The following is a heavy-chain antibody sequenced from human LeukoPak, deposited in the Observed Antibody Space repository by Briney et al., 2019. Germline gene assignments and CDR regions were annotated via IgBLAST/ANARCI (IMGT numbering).Heavy chain of an antibody. Sequence: GGSLRLSCAASGFGFSSYAMSWVRQAPGKGLEWVSAITGGGGDTFHADSVKGRFTSSRDNSKNTLYLQMNSLRAEDSAVYYCAKGSSNARPYYFDYWGQGTLVTVSS. CDR3: AKGSSNARPYYFDY. J-gene: IGHJ4*02. CDR1: GFGFSSYA. V-gene: IGHV3-23*01. D-gene: IGHD2-8*01. CDR2: ITGGGGDT.